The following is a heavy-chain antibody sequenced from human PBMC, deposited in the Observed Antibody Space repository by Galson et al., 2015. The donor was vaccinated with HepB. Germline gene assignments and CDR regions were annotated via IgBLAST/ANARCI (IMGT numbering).Heavy chain of an antibody. CDR2: ISYDGSNK. J-gene: IGHJ4*02. D-gene: IGHD5-18*01. V-gene: IGHV3-30*04. Sequence: SLRLSCAASGFTFSSYAMHWVRQAPGKGLEWVAVISYDGSNKYYADSVKGRFTISRDNSKNTLYLQMNSLRAEDTAVYYCARGYSYGWFDYWGQGTLVTVSS. CDR3: ARGYSYGWFDY. CDR1: GFTFSSYA.